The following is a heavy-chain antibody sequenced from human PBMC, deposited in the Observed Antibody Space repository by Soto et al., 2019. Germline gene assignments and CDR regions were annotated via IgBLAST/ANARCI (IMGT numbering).Heavy chain of an antibody. D-gene: IGHD3-9*01. J-gene: IGHJ4*02. CDR2: INPNSGGT. CDR1: GYTFTGYY. CDR3: ARDPGTYYDILTGYYEFDY. Sequence: GASVNVSCKASGYTFTGYYMHWVRQAPGQGLEWMGWINPNSGGTNYAQKFQGWVTMTRDTSISTAYMELSRLRSDDTAVYYCARDPGTYYDILTGYYEFDYWGQGTLVTVSS. V-gene: IGHV1-2*04.